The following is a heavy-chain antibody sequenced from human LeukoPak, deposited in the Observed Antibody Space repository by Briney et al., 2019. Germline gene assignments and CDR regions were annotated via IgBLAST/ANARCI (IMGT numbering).Heavy chain of an antibody. CDR3: ARDRETNGMDV. Sequence: GASVKVSCKASGCSFTDYYIHGVGQAPGHGLEWMGWIKPNSGGTNYAQKFKGRVTMTRNTSISTACLGLSRLSGDDTAVYYCARDRETNGMDVWGQGPTVTVS. CDR1: GCSFTDYY. CDR2: IKPNSGGT. V-gene: IGHV1-2*02. J-gene: IGHJ6*02. D-gene: IGHD1-26*01.